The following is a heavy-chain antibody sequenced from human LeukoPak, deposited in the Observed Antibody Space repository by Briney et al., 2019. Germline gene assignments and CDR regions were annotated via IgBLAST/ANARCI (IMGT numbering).Heavy chain of an antibody. CDR3: ARHYYGSGSYHNFDY. J-gene: IGHJ4*02. Sequence: PSETLSLTCTVSGGSISSDSDYWGWIRQPPGKGLEWIGSIYYSGSTYYNPSLKSRVTISVDTSKNQFSLKLSSVTAADTAVYYCARHYYGSGSYHNFDYWGQGTLVTVSS. D-gene: IGHD3-10*01. CDR2: IYYSGST. V-gene: IGHV4-39*01. CDR1: GGSISSDSDY.